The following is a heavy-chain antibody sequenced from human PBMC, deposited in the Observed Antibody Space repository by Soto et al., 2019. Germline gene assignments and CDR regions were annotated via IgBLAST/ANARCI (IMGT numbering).Heavy chain of an antibody. Sequence: PGESLKISCKGSGYSFTSYWISWVRQMPGKGLEWMGRIDPSDSYTNYSPSFQGHVTISADKSISTAYLQWSSLKASDTAMYYCARQSSSSWYNYYYYSGMDVWGQGTTVTVSS. CDR3: ARQSSSSWYNYYYYSGMDV. J-gene: IGHJ6*02. CDR2: IDPSDSYT. V-gene: IGHV5-10-1*01. CDR1: GYSFTSYW. D-gene: IGHD6-13*01.